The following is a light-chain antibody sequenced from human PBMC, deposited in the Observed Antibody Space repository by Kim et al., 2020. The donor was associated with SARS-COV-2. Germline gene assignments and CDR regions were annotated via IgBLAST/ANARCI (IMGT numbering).Light chain of an antibody. J-gene: IGLJ3*02. V-gene: IGLV1-51*01. CDR3: GTWDSSLSAGV. CDR1: SSNIGNNY. Sequence: QSLLTQPPSVSAAPGRNVTISCSGSSSNIGNNYVSWYQQLPGTAPKLLIYDNNKRPSGIPDRFSGSKSGTSATLGITGLQTGDEADYYCGTWDSSLSAGVFGVGTQLTVL. CDR2: DNN.